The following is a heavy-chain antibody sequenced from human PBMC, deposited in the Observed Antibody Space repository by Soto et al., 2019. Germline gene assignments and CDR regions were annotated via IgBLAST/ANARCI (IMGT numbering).Heavy chain of an antibody. CDR1: GFTFSSYS. D-gene: IGHD1-26*01. V-gene: IGHV3-48*02. CDR3: ARRYRVRGWDYYGMDV. J-gene: IGHJ6*02. Sequence: AGSLRLSCAASGFTFSSYSMNWVRQAPGKGLEWASYISSSSSTIYYADSVKGRFTISRDNAKNSLYLQMNSLRDEDTAVYYCARRYRVRGWDYYGMDVWGQGTTVTVSS. CDR2: ISSSSSTI.